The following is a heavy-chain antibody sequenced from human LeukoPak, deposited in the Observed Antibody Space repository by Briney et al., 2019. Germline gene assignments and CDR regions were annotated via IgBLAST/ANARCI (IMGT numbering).Heavy chain of an antibody. V-gene: IGHV3-30*18. CDR2: ISYDGSNK. CDR3: AKDRWAYSSSWFDY. Sequence: GRSLRLSCAASGFTFSSYGMHWVRQAPGKGLEWVAVISYDGSNKYYADSVKGRFTISRDNSKNTPYLQMNSLRAEDTAVYYCAKDRWAYSSSWFDYWGQGTLVTVSS. CDR1: GFTFSSYG. J-gene: IGHJ4*02. D-gene: IGHD6-13*01.